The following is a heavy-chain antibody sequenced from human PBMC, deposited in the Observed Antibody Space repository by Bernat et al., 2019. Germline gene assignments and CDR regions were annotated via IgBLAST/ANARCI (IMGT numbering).Heavy chain of an antibody. J-gene: IGHJ3*02. CDR3: ARGVVRNDAFDI. CDR2: ISYDGSNK. Sequence: VQLVESGGGLVKPGGSLRLSCAASGFTFSSYSMNWVRQAPGKGLEWVAVISYDGSNKYYADSVKGRFTISRDNAKNSLYLQMNSLRAEDTAVYYCARGVVRNDAFDIWGQGTMVTVSS. V-gene: IGHV3-30*03. CDR1: GFTFSSYS.